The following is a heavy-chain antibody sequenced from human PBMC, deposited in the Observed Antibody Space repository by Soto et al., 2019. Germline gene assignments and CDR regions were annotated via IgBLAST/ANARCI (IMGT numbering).Heavy chain of an antibody. J-gene: IGHJ4*02. CDR2: ISYDGSNK. CDR3: ARDLLGYFDY. Sequence: QVQLVESGGGVDQPGRSLRLSCAASGFTFSSYAMHWVRQAPGKGLEWVAVISYDGSNKYYADSVKGRFTISRDNSKNTLYLQMNSLRAEDTAVYYCARDLLGYFDYWGQGTLVTVSS. V-gene: IGHV3-30-3*01. D-gene: IGHD2-15*01. CDR1: GFTFSSYA.